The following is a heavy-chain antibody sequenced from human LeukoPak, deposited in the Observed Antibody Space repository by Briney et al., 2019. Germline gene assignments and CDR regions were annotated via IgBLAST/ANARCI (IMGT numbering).Heavy chain of an antibody. Sequence: GGSLRLSCAASGYTFSSYAMNWVRQAPGKGLEWVSAISGSGASTFYADSVKGRFTISRDNSKNTLYLQMNNLRAEDTAVYYCAKDLSVYNDKNGYSDHWGQGTLVTVSS. J-gene: IGHJ5*02. CDR1: GYTFSSYA. CDR3: AKDLSVYNDKNGYSDH. CDR2: ISGSGAST. D-gene: IGHD3-22*01. V-gene: IGHV3-23*01.